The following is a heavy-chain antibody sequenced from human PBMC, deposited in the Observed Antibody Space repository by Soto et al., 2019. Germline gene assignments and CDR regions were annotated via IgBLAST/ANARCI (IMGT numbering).Heavy chain of an antibody. CDR3: ARQFDLAQDYSDFRAFDI. CDR1: GGSISSRSHF. V-gene: IGHV4-39*02. J-gene: IGHJ3*02. D-gene: IGHD4-17*01. CDR2: IYYSGST. Sequence: PSETLSLTCTVSGGSISSRSHFWGWIRQPPGKGLEWIGNIYYSGSTYYNPSLKTRVTISVDTSKNHFSLRLSSVTAADTAVYYCARQFDLAQDYSDFRAFDIWGRGTKVTVSS.